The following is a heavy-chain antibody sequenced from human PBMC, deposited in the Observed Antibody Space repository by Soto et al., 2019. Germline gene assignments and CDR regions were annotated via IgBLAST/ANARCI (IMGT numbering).Heavy chain of an antibody. J-gene: IGHJ4*02. V-gene: IGHV3-23*01. CDR3: AKDQDDVAVAGLYYFEY. D-gene: IGHD6-19*01. CDR1: GFTFSSYA. CDR2: ISVSCGST. Sequence: LRLACAASGFTFSSYAMSWVRQARGKGLEWVSAISVSCGSTYYADSVKGRFTISRDNSKNTLYLQMNSLRAEDTAVYYCAKDQDDVAVAGLYYFEYWGEGTLVTVS.